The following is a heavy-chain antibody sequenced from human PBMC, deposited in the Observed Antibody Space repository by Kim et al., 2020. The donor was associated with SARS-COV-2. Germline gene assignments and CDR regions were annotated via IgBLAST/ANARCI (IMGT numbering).Heavy chain of an antibody. V-gene: IGHV4-59*01. J-gene: IGHJ6*02. Sequence: SETLSLTCTVSGGSISSYYWSWIRQPPGKGLEWIGYIYYSGSTNYNPSLKSRVTISVDTSKNQFSLKLSSVTAADTAVYYCARAGGVVAAFMDVWGQGTTVTVSS. CDR3: ARAGGVVAAFMDV. D-gene: IGHD2-15*01. CDR2: IYYSGST. CDR1: GGSISSYY.